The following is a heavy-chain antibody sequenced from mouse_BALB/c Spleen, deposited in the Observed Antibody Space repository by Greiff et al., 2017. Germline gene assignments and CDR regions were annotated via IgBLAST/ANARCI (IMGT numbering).Heavy chain of an antibody. J-gene: IGHJ1*01. CDR3: TRDGPYWYFDV. V-gene: IGHV1S81*02. Sequence: QVQLQQPGAELVKPGASVKLSCKASGYTFTSYYMYWVKQRPGQGLEWIGGINPSNGGTNFNEKFKSKATLTVDKSSSTAYMQLSSLTSEDSAVYYCTRDGPYWYFDVWGAGTTVTVSS. CDR1: GYTFTSYY. D-gene: IGHD2-3*01. CDR2: INPSNGGT.